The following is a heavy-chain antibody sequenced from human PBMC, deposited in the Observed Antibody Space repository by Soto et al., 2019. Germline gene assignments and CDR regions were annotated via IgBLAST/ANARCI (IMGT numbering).Heavy chain of an antibody. CDR1: GGSISSGGYY. Sequence: SETLSLTCTASGGSISSGGYYWSWIRQHPGKGLEWIGYIYYSGSTYYNPSLKSRVTISVDTSKNQFSLKLSSVTAADTAVYYCARTYCSSTSCYTFDYWGQGTLVTVSS. V-gene: IGHV4-31*03. J-gene: IGHJ4*02. D-gene: IGHD2-2*02. CDR2: IYYSGST. CDR3: ARTYCSSTSCYTFDY.